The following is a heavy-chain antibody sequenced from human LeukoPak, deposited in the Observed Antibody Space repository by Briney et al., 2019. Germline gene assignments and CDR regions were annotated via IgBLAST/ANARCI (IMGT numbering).Heavy chain of an antibody. CDR1: GYTFTGYY. V-gene: IGHV1-2*02. CDR3: ARDQTGLYYYGSGSYIPDGFLI. D-gene: IGHD3-10*01. J-gene: IGHJ4*02. Sequence: ASVKVSCKASGYTFTGYYMHWVRQAPGQGLEWMGWINPNSGGTNYAQKFQGRVTMTRDTSISTAYMELSRLRSDDTAVHYCARDQTGLYYYGSGSYIPDGFLIWGQGTLVTVSS. CDR2: INPNSGGT.